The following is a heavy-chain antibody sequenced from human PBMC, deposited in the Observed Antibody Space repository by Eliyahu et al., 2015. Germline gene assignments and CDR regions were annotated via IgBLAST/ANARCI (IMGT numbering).Heavy chain of an antibody. V-gene: IGHV1-46*03. CDR1: GXPXXXYY. CDR2: INPSGGST. J-gene: IGHJ1*01. CDR3: ARVNHVRDYGAAEYFQH. D-gene: IGHD4-17*01. Sequence: QVQLVQSGAEVKKPGASVKVSCKASGXPXXXYYMHWVRQAPGQGLEWMGIINPSGGSTSYXQKFQGRVTMTRDTSTSTVYMELSSLRSEDTAVYYCARVNHVRDYGAAEYFQHWGQGTLVTVSS.